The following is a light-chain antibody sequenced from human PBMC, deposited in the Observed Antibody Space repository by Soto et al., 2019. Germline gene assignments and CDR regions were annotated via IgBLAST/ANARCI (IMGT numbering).Light chain of an antibody. V-gene: IGLV2-14*01. CDR2: DVS. CDR3: TSYTSYSGV. Sequence: QSALTQPASVSGAPGQSITISCTGTSSDIGGYNYVSWYQQLPGKAPKLMIYDVSNRPSGVSTRFSGSKSGNTASLTISGLQAEDAADYYCTSYTSYSGVVGTGTKSPS. J-gene: IGLJ1*01. CDR1: SSDIGGYNY.